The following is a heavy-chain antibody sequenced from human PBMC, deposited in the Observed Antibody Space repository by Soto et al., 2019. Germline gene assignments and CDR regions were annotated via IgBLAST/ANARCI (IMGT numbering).Heavy chain of an antibody. Sequence: ASVKLACKASRYTFTSFNMHWVRQAPGEGLERLGVINPSSGGASYQQKFQGRVTMTRDTSTSTVYMVLSSLRSEDTAVYYCAGIAAPGVTYLLFWSKGTWVTVYS. J-gene: IGHJ4*02. V-gene: IGHV1-46*03. CDR1: RYTFTSFN. D-gene: IGHD6-13*01. CDR3: AGIAAPGVTYLLF. CDR2: INPSSGGA.